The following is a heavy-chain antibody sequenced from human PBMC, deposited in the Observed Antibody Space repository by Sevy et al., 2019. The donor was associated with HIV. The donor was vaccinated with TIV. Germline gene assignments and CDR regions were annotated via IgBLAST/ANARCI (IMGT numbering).Heavy chain of an antibody. CDR1: GFTFSNYW. V-gene: IGHV3-74*01. CDR3: VRYQYYYGMDV. J-gene: IGHJ6*02. D-gene: IGHD3-16*01. Sequence: GGSLRLSCAASGFTFSNYWMYWVRQVPGKGLAWVARINSEGSFTSYADVVKGRFTISSDNANNTLHLQRKSLRAEDTAVYYCVRYQYYYGMDVWGQGTTVTVSS. CDR2: INSEGSFT.